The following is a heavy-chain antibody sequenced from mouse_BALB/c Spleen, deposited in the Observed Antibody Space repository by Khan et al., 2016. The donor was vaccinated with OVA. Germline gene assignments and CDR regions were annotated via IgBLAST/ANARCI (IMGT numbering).Heavy chain of an antibody. V-gene: IGHV5-6-5*01. CDR3: VRAAYSYDEYYFDN. CDR1: GFTSSSYV. J-gene: IGHJ2*01. CDR2: ISSGGTT. D-gene: IGHD2-12*01. Sequence: EVRLVESGGDSVKPGGSLKLSCAASGFTSSSYVMFWVRQTPAKRLEWVASISSGGTTYYPDTVKGRFTISRDKARNILYLQMSSLRSEDTAIYYSVRAAYSYDEYYFDNWCQGTTLTVTS.